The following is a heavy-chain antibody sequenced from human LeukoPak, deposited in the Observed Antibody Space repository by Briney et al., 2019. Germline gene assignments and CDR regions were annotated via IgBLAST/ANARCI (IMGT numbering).Heavy chain of an antibody. CDR3: ARASEIVVVTATNVEYFDY. CDR2: IYHSGST. D-gene: IGHD2-21*02. J-gene: IGHJ4*02. CDR1: GDSISSSNW. Sequence: SETLSLTCAVSGDSISSSNWWSWVRQPPGKGLEWIGEIYHSGSTNYNPSLKSRVTISVGKSKNQFSLKLSSVTAADTAVYYCARASEIVVVTATNVEYFDYWGQGTLVTVSS. V-gene: IGHV4-4*02.